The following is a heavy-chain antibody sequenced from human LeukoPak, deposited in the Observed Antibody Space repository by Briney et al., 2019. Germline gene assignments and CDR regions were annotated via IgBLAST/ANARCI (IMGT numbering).Heavy chain of an antibody. V-gene: IGHV4-34*01. D-gene: IGHD3-3*01. CDR1: GGSFSGYY. J-gene: IGHJ5*02. CDR2: INHSGST. Sequence: SETLSLTCAVYGGSFSGYYWSWIRQPPGKGLEWIGEINHSGSTNYNPSLKSRVTISVDTSKNQFSLKLSSVTAADMAVYYCARSHDFWSGYLSWFDPWGQGTLVTVSS. CDR3: ARSHDFWSGYLSWFDP.